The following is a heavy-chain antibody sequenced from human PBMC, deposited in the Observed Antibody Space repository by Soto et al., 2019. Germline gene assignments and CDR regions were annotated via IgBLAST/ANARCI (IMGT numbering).Heavy chain of an antibody. CDR2: ISYDGSNK. CDR1: GFTFSSYG. D-gene: IGHD6-6*01. Sequence: QVQLVESGGGVVQPGRSLRLSCAASGFTFSSYGMHWVRQAPGKGLEWVAVISYDGSNKYYADSVKGRFTISRDNSKNTLYLQMNSLRAEDTAVYYCAKDQTSSMAARPRFDYWGQGTLVTVSS. V-gene: IGHV3-30*18. CDR3: AKDQTSSMAARPRFDY. J-gene: IGHJ4*02.